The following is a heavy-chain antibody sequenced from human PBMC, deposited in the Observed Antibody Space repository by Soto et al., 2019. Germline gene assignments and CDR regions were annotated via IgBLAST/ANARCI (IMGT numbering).Heavy chain of an antibody. CDR1: GFTFSSYA. V-gene: IGHV3-30-3*01. CDR2: ISYDGSNK. J-gene: IGHJ4*02. Sequence: GGSLRLSCAASGFTFSSYAMHWVRQAPGKGLEWVAVISYDGSNKYYADSVKGRFTISRDNSKNTLYLQMNSLRAEDTAVYYCARVMVAVADDETYFDYWGQGTLVTVSS. CDR3: ARVMVAVADDETYFDY. D-gene: IGHD6-19*01.